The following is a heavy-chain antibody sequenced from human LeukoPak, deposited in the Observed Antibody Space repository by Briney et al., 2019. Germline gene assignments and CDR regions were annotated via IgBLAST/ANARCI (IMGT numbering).Heavy chain of an antibody. Sequence: PGGSLRLSCAASGFTFSDYNMRWIRQAPGKGLEWVSSISRSGSTKYYADSVKGRFTISRDYAKNSLFLQMNSLRAEDTAVYYCARVLRYCSGGNCYSGGLGYMDVWGKGTTVTISS. J-gene: IGHJ6*03. CDR3: ARVLRYCSGGNCYSGGLGYMDV. V-gene: IGHV3-11*01. CDR2: ISRSGSTK. CDR1: GFTFSDYN. D-gene: IGHD2-15*01.